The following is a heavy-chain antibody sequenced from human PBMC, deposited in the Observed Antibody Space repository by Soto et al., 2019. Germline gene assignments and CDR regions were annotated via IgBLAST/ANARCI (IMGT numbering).Heavy chain of an antibody. J-gene: IGHJ3*02. CDR2: IYYTGNT. D-gene: IGHD6-25*01. CDR3: ARVGISGSDAFDI. Sequence: QVQLQESGPGLVKPSQTLSLTCTVSGDSITSGGYYWSWIRQHPEKGLEWIGYIYYTGNTYYNASLKSRLIIVVDTSSNQFSLKLSSVTAADTAVYYCARVGISGSDAFDIWGQGTTVTVSS. CDR1: GDSITSGGYY. V-gene: IGHV4-31*03.